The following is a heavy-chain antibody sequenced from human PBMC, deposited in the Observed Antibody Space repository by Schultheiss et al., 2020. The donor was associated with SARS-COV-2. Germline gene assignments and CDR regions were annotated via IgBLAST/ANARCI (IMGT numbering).Heavy chain of an antibody. Sequence: GGSLRLSCAASGFTFRNYWMDWVRQAPGKGLEWVSRITSDGNSITYADSVKGRFTISRDNSKNTLYLQMNSLRAEDTAVYYCARTGTTSDYFDYWGQGTLVTVSS. CDR1: GFTFRNYW. V-gene: IGHV3-74*01. CDR2: ITSDGNSI. CDR3: ARTGTTSDYFDY. D-gene: IGHD1-7*01. J-gene: IGHJ4*02.